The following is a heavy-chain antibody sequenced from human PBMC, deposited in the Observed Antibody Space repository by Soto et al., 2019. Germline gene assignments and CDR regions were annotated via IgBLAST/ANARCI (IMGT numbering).Heavy chain of an antibody. D-gene: IGHD6-13*01. CDR3: ARVKAAGPYYYYGMDV. CDR2: INPNSGGT. V-gene: IGHV1-2*04. Sequence: ASVKVSCKASGYTFTGYYMHWVRQAPGQGLEWMGWINPNSGGTNYAQKFQGWVTMTRDKSISTAYMELSRLRSDDTAVYYCARVKAAGPYYYYGMDVWGQGNTVTV. CDR1: GYTFTGYY. J-gene: IGHJ6*02.